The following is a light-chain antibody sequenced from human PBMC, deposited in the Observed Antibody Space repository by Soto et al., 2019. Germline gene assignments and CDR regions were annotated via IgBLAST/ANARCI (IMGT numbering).Light chain of an antibody. Sequence: DLQMTQSPSSLSASVGDRVTITCRASQSISSYLNWYQQKPGKAPNLLIYAASSLQSGVPSRFSGSGSGTDFTLTISSLQPEDFATYYCQQSYSPRTFGQGTKVEIK. CDR3: QQSYSPRT. CDR1: QSISSY. J-gene: IGKJ1*01. CDR2: AAS. V-gene: IGKV1-39*01.